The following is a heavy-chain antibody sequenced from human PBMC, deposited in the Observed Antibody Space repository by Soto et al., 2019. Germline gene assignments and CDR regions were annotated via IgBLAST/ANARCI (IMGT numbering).Heavy chain of an antibody. CDR3: ARDLGNSVYDFRFDS. CDR1: GGSFSGYI. J-gene: IGHJ5*01. CDR2: INHSGSA. Sequence: SETLSLTCDVYGGSFSGYIWTWIRQTPGKGLQWIGQINHSGSANYNPSLKSRVTISVDASKSEFSLRLTSVSAADTAVYYCARDLGNSVYDFRFDSWGQGTLVTVSS. V-gene: IGHV4-34*01. D-gene: IGHD5-12*01.